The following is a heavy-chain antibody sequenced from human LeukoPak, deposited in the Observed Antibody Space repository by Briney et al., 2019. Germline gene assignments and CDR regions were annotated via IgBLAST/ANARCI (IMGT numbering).Heavy chain of an antibody. CDR1: GFSFSSYW. Sequence: TGGSLRLSCAASGFSFSSYWMHWVRQAPGKGLVWVSIINTDGTNTYYADSVKGRFTISRDNAKNTVYLQMSSLGVEDTAVYCCARDFKEGHFWGQGTLVTVSS. J-gene: IGHJ4*02. CDR2: INTDGTNT. V-gene: IGHV3-74*01. CDR3: ARDFKEGHF.